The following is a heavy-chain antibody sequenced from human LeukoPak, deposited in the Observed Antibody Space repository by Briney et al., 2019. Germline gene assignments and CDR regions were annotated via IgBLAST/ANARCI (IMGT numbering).Heavy chain of an antibody. CDR3: ARLVAVAGTEWYFDL. CDR1: RYSFTSYW. V-gene: IGHV5-51*01. Sequence: PGESLKISCKGSRYSFTSYWIGWVRQMSGKGLEWMGIIYPGDSDTRYSPSFQGQVTISADKSISTAYLQWSSLKASDTAMYYCARLVAVAGTEWYFDLWGRGTLVTVSS. CDR2: IYPGDSDT. J-gene: IGHJ2*01. D-gene: IGHD6-19*01.